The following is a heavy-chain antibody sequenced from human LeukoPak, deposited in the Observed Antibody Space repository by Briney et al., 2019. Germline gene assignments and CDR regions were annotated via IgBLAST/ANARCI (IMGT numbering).Heavy chain of an antibody. J-gene: IGHJ5*02. Sequence: SETLSLTCTVSGGSISGYYWSWIRQPAGKGLEWIGRIYTSGSTNYNPSLKSRVTMSVDTSKNQFSLKLSSVTATDTAVYYCARDETTYYYDSSVWFDPWGQGTLVTVSS. CDR3: ARDETTYYYDSSVWFDP. CDR2: IYTSGST. V-gene: IGHV4-4*07. D-gene: IGHD3-22*01. CDR1: GGSISGYY.